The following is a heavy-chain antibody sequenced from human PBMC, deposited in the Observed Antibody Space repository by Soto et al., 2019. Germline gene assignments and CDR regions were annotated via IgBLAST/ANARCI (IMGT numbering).Heavy chain of an antibody. V-gene: IGHV4-59*01. CDR2: IYYSGST. Sequence: KPSETLSLTCTVSGGSISSYYWSWIRQPPGKGLEWIGYIYYSGSTNYNPSLKSRVTISVDTSKNQFSLKLSSVTAADTAVYYCARENYYGSGSYTLNWFDPWGQGTLVTVSS. D-gene: IGHD3-10*01. CDR3: ARENYYGSGSYTLNWFDP. J-gene: IGHJ5*02. CDR1: GGSISSYY.